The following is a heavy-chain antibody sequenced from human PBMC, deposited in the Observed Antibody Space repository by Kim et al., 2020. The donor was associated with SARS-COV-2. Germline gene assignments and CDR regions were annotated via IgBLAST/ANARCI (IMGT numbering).Heavy chain of an antibody. V-gene: IGHV4-38-2*01. CDR3: ARHVVTGWLSFDK. Sequence: SETLSLTCSVSGSSIGGAYYWGWIRQPPGRGLEWIGSISHSGHTYYDPSLQSRVTISVDTSKQEFSLNLSSVTATDTAIYYCARHVVTGWLSFDKWGQG. CDR1: GSSIGGAYY. J-gene: IGHJ3*02. D-gene: IGHD6-19*01. CDR2: ISHSGHT.